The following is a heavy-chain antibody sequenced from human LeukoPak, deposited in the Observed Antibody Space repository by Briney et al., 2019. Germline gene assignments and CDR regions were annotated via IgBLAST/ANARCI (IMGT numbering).Heavy chain of an antibody. CDR1: GFTFDDYA. J-gene: IGHJ6*02. CDR3: AKAIPTIFGVVNSAGMDV. Sequence: GGSLRLSCAASGFTFDDYAMHWVRQAPGKGLEWVSGISWNGGSIGYADSVKGRFTISRDNAKNSLYLQMNSLRAEDTALYYCAKAIPTIFGVVNSAGMDVWGQGTTVTVSS. CDR2: ISWNGGSI. D-gene: IGHD3-3*01. V-gene: IGHV3-9*01.